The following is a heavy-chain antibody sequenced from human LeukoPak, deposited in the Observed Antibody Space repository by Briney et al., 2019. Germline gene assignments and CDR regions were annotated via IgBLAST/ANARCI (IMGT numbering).Heavy chain of an antibody. Sequence: SETLSLTCTVSGGSISSSSYYWGWIRQPPGKGLEWIGSIYYSGSTYYNPSLKSRVTISVDTSKNQFSLKLSSVTAADTAVYYCARNPAAYDFWSGIGELLSWFDPWGQGTLVTVSS. CDR3: ARNPAAYDFWSGIGELLSWFDP. V-gene: IGHV4-39*07. CDR2: IYYSGST. D-gene: IGHD3-3*01. J-gene: IGHJ5*02. CDR1: GGSISSSSYY.